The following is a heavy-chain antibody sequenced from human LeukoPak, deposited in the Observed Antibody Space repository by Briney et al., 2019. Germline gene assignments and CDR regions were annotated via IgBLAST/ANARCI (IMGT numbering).Heavy chain of an antibody. V-gene: IGHV3-48*01. CDR2: ISSSSSTI. CDR1: GFTFSSYS. CDR3: AKELTSSGFFDF. Sequence: GGSLRLSCAASGFTFSSYSMNWVRQAPGKGLEWVSYISSSSSTIYYADSVKGRFTISRDNAKNTLYLQMNSLRAEDTAVYYCAKELTSSGFFDFWGQGILVTVSS. J-gene: IGHJ4*02. D-gene: IGHD6-19*01.